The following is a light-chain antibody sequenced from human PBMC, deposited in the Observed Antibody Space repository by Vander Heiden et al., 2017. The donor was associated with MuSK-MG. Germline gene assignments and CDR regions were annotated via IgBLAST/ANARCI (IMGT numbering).Light chain of an antibody. J-gene: IGKJ4*01. V-gene: IGKV1-27*01. Sequence: DIQMTQSPSTLSASVGDRVTITCRASQGISNYLAWYQQKPGKVPKLLIYAASTLLSRVLSPISSSRSARAFTLTTISLLPPDVATSYCRKHYSAGLTFGGGTKVXIK. CDR1: QGISNY. CDR2: AAS. CDR3: RKHYSAGLT.